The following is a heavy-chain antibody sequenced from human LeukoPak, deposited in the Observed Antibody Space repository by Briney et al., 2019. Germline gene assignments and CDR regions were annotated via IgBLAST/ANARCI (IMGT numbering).Heavy chain of an antibody. CDR2: VDPEDGET. V-gene: IGHV1-69-2*01. J-gene: IGHJ6*02. Sequence: GATVKISCKASGYTFTDYYMHWVQQAPGKGLEWMGRVDPEDGETIYAEKFQGRVTMTRNTSISTAYMELSSLRSEDTAVYYCARWPNYGMDVWGQGTTVTVSS. CDR3: ARWPNYGMDV. CDR1: GYTFTDYY. D-gene: IGHD5-24*01.